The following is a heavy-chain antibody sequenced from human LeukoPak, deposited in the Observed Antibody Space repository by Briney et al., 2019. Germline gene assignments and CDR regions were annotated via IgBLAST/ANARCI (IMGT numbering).Heavy chain of an antibody. CDR1: GGSITSDH. V-gene: IGHV4-59*08. CDR2: IYYSGNT. Sequence: SETLSLTCTVSGGSITSDHWNWIRQSPGKGLEWIGCIYYSGNTYYNPSLESRVTIPLDTSKNQFSLKLSSVTAADTAVYYCARGGNWFDPWGQGTLVTVSS. J-gene: IGHJ5*02. CDR3: ARGGNWFDP.